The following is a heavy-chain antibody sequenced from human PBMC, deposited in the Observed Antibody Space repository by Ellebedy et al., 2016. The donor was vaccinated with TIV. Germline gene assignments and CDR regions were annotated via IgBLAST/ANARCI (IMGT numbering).Heavy chain of an antibody. CDR2: VWYDGYNK. CDR1: GFIFSNYG. D-gene: IGHD1-1*01. V-gene: IGHV3-33*01. Sequence: GESLKISCAASGFIFSNYGIHWVRQAPGKGLEWVAAVWYDGYNKYYADSVKGRFTVSRDNSQSTVYLQMNSLRAEDTAVYYCARVEFFRMGVWGQGTTVTVSS. J-gene: IGHJ6*02. CDR3: ARVEFFRMGV.